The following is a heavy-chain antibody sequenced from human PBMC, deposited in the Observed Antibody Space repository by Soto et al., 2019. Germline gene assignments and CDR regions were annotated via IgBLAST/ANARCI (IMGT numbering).Heavy chain of an antibody. V-gene: IGHV3-23*01. CDR1: GFTFSTYV. D-gene: IGHD3-22*01. J-gene: IGHJ4*02. CDR2: ILGGGAST. CDR3: AKFESRFYYDSSGYYHY. Sequence: GGSLRLSCAASGFTFSTYVMNWVRQAPGQGLKWVSSILGGGASTYYADSVRGRFTISRDNSKNTLYLQMNSLRAEDTAVYFCAKFESRFYYDSSGYYHYWGQGTLVTVSS.